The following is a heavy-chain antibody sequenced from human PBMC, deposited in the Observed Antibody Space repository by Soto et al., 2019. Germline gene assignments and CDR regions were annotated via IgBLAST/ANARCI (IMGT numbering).Heavy chain of an antibody. CDR1: GGSISCHC. Sequence: SETLSLTCTVSGGSISCHCWSWIRQPPGKGLQYIGYISYSGSTNYNPSLKSRVTISVDTSNNQFSLRLSSVTAADTAVYYCARDVGLQHDTGYYDFWSGKNNWFDPWGQGILVTVSS. CDR3: ARDVGLQHDTGYYDFWSGKNNWFDP. CDR2: ISYSGST. J-gene: IGHJ5*02. V-gene: IGHV4-59*11. D-gene: IGHD3-3*01.